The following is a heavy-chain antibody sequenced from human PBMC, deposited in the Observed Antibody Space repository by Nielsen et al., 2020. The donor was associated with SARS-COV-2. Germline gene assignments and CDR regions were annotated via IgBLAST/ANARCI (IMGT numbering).Heavy chain of an antibody. Sequence: GESLKISCVASGFSFNTYSMNWVRQAPGKGLEWVAAISYDGSEKYYADSVKGRFTISRDNSKNTLYLQINSLRAEDTAVYYCAKGNGWGSYFDYWVQGTLVTVSS. J-gene: IGHJ4*02. V-gene: IGHV3-30*18. D-gene: IGHD1-1*01. CDR2: ISYDGSEK. CDR3: AKGNGWGSYFDY. CDR1: GFSFNTYS.